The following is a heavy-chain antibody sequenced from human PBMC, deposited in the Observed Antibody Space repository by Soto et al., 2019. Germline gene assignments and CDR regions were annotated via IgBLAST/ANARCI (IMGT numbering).Heavy chain of an antibody. J-gene: IGHJ4*02. CDR1: GYSFAGYW. CDR3: ARQIYDSDTGPNFQYYFDS. D-gene: IGHD3-22*01. Sequence: GESLKISCKGSGYSFAGYWITWVRQKPGKGLGWRGRIDPSASQTYYSPSFRGHVTISVTKSITTVFLQWSSLRASDTAMYYCARQIYDSDTGPNFQYYFDSWGQGTPVTVSS. V-gene: IGHV5-10-1*01. CDR2: IDPSASQT.